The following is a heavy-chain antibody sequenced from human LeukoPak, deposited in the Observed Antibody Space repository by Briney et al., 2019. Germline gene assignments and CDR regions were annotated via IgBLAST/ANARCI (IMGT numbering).Heavy chain of an antibody. CDR3: ARDGNGGNSWGWFDP. CDR2: IYFTGLT. J-gene: IGHJ5*02. CDR1: DGSISDSY. V-gene: IGHV4-59*01. D-gene: IGHD4-23*01. Sequence: SETLSLTCTVTDGSISDSYWSWIRQSPGKGLEWIGYIYFTGLTHYNPSLKSRVTMSVDMSKNQFSLNQKSVTAADTAVYYCARDGNGGNSWGWFDPWGQGTLVTVSA.